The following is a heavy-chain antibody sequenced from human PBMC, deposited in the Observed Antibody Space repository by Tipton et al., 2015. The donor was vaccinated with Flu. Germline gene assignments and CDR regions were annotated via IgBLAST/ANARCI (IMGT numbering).Heavy chain of an antibody. CDR3: VRGCSRDGYNCWFDP. CDR1: GFTFSTYW. D-gene: IGHD5-24*01. Sequence: SLRLSCAASGFTFSTYWMNWVRQAPGKGLEWVANIKQDGSEKYYVDSVKGRFTISRDNAKNSVYLQMNSLRAEDTAVYYCVRGCSRDGYNCWFDPWGQGTLVTVSS. J-gene: IGHJ5*02. CDR2: IKQDGSEK. V-gene: IGHV3-7*01.